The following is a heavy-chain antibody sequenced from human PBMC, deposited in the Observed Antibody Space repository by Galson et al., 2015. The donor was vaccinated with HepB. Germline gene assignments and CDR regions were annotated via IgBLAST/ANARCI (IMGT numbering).Heavy chain of an antibody. J-gene: IGHJ3*01. D-gene: IGHD3-22*01. Sequence: SETLSLTCTVSGGSITNSDSFWAWIRQPPGKGLEWIGSIYYSGSTNYNPSLKSRVTISVDTSKNQFSLNLSSVTAADRAVYYCARDMSMIVVVRYRDVFDFWGQGTLVTVSS. CDR2: IYYSGST. CDR3: ARDMSMIVVVRYRDVFDF. CDR1: GGSITNSDSF. V-gene: IGHV4-39*07.